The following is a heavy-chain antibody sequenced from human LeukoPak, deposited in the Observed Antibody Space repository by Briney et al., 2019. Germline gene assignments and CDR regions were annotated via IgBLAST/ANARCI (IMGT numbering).Heavy chain of an antibody. V-gene: IGHV1-2*02. Sequence: ASVKVSCKASGYTFTDYYIHWVRLAPGQGLEWMGWINPNNDYTYYAQKFQGRVTLTRDTSISTVYMELTRLTSDDTALYYCAVAPGDYWGQGTLLIVSA. CDR2: INPNNDYT. CDR1: GYTFTDYY. D-gene: IGHD3-16*01. J-gene: IGHJ4*02. CDR3: AVAPGDY.